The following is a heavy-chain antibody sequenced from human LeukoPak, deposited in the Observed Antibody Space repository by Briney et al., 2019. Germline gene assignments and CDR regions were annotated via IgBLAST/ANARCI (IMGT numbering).Heavy chain of an antibody. CDR2: IYYNGCT. V-gene: IGHV4-59*01. CDR1: GGSICTYY. CDR3: ARDRLWTNVWVFDY. D-gene: IGHD3-16*01. J-gene: IGHJ4*02. Sequence: PSETLSLTCTVSGGSICTYYWSWLRQPPGKGLEWLGYIYYNGCTDYNPSLKSRVTISLHTSKNQFSLKLSSVTAADTAVYYCARDRLWTNVWVFDYWGQGTLVTVSP.